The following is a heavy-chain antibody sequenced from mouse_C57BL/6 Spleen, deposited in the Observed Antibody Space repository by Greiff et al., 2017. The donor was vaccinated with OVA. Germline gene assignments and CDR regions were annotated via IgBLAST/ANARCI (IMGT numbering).Heavy chain of an antibody. CDR2: FYPGSGSI. V-gene: IGHV1-62-2*01. CDR1: GYTFTEYT. Sequence: VQLQQSGAELVKPGASVKLSCKASGYTFTEYTIHWVKQRSGQGLEWIGWFYPGSGSIKYNEKFKDKATLTADKSSSTVYMELSRLTSEDSAVYFCARHEGDYYGSSYEGFDYCGQGTTLTVSS. J-gene: IGHJ2*01. CDR3: ARHEGDYYGSSYEGFDY. D-gene: IGHD1-1*01.